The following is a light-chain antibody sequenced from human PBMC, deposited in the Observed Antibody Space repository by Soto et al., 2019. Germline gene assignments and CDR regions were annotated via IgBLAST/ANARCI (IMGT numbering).Light chain of an antibody. CDR3: QAWDSSLYVV. CDR1: KLGDKY. V-gene: IGLV3-1*01. CDR2: QDT. J-gene: IGLJ2*01. Sequence: SYELTQPPSLSVSPGQTASITCSGEKLGDKYAWWYQQKPGQSPVLVIYQDTKRPSGIPERFSGSASGNTATLTIRGTQAVDEADYYCQAWDSSLYVVFGGGTTVTVL.